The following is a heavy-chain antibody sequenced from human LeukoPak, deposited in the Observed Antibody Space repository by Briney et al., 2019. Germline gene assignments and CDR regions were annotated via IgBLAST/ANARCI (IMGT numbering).Heavy chain of an antibody. CDR2: INHSGST. V-gene: IGHV4-34*01. CDR1: GGSFSGYY. J-gene: IGHJ3*02. CDR3: ARHWTGTFPDI. D-gene: IGHD3/OR15-3a*01. Sequence: SETLSLTCAVYGGSFSGYYWSWIRQPPGKGLEWIGEINHSGSTNYNPSLKSRVTISVDTSKNQFSLKLSSVTAADTAVYYCARHWTGTFPDIWGQGTMVTVSS.